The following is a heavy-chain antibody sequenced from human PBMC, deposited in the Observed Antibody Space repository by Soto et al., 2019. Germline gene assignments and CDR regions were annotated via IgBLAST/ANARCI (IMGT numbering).Heavy chain of an antibody. J-gene: IGHJ6*02. Sequence: SETLSLTCTVSGGSVSSGDYFWSWLRQSPGKRLEWIAYIYYSGSTNYNPSLKSRATISVDTSKSQVSLTLTSMTAADAALYYCARSPNYYYYGFNVWGQGTAVTVSS. CDR1: GGSVSSGDYF. D-gene: IGHD3-10*01. V-gene: IGHV4-61*08. CDR3: ARSPNYYYYGFNV. CDR2: IYYSGST.